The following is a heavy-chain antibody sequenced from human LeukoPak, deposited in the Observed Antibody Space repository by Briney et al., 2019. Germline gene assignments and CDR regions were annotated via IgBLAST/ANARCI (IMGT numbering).Heavy chain of an antibody. D-gene: IGHD5-24*01. CDR1: GGSISSYY. Sequence: PSETLSLTCTVSGGSISSYYWGWIRQPPGKGLEWIGSLYYSGTTYYNPSLKSRVTISVDTSKNQFSLKLSSVTAADTAVYYCARAKSRDVYHYGEFDYWGQGTLVTVS. J-gene: IGHJ4*02. V-gene: IGHV4-39*07. CDR3: ARAKSRDVYHYGEFDY. CDR2: LYYSGTT.